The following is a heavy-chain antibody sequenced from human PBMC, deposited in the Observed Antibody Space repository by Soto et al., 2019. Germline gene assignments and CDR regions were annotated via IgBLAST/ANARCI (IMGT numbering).Heavy chain of an antibody. CDR2: IYYSGST. J-gene: IGHJ4*02. CDR1: GGSISSSSYY. Sequence: SETLSLTCTVSGGSISSSSYYWSWIRQPPGKGLEWIGYIYYSGSTNYNPSLKSRVTISVDTSKNQFSLKLTYVTAADTAVYYCARRYGGNFDYWGQGTLVTVSS. CDR3: ARRYGGNFDY. D-gene: IGHD1-26*01. V-gene: IGHV4-61*01.